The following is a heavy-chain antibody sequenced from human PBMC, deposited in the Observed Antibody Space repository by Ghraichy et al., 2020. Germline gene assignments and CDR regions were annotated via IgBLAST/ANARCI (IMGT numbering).Heavy chain of an antibody. D-gene: IGHD4-17*01. CDR1: GFTFGSSW. CDR2: INQDASRK. CDR3: ARAGDYYFDS. J-gene: IGHJ4*02. Sequence: GGSLRLSCAASGFTFGSSWMSWARLAPGKRLEWVANINQDASRKFYVDSVEGRFTISRDNARNSLFLQMSSLSAGDTAMYYCARAGDYYFDSWGQGTLVTVAS. V-gene: IGHV3-7*03.